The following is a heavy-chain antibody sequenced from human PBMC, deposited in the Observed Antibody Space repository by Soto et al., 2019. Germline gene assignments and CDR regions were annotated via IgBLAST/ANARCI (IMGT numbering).Heavy chain of an antibody. CDR3: AREAPITLFGVAMKGYFDY. Sequence: TLSLTCTVSGGSISSYYWSWIRQPPGKGLEWIGYIYYSGSTNYNPSLKSRVTISVDTSKNQFSLKLSSVTAADTAVYYCAREAPITLFGVAMKGYFDYWGRGTLVTVSS. CDR1: GGSISSYY. J-gene: IGHJ4*02. CDR2: IYYSGST. V-gene: IGHV4-59*01. D-gene: IGHD3-3*01.